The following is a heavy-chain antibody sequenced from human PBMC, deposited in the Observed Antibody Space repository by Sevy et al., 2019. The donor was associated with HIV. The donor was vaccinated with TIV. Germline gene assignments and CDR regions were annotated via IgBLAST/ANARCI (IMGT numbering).Heavy chain of an antibody. CDR2: FDPEDGRT. Sequence: ASVKVSCKLSGYTLTDFSMHWVRQAPGKGLEWVATFDPEDGRTIYAQKFQGRVTMTEDTSTDTAYMEMNSLRPDDTAAYYCATTKDYYDSSGYPFDYWGQGIQVTVSS. J-gene: IGHJ4*02. CDR1: GYTLTDFS. V-gene: IGHV1-24*01. D-gene: IGHD3-22*01. CDR3: ATTKDYYDSSGYPFDY.